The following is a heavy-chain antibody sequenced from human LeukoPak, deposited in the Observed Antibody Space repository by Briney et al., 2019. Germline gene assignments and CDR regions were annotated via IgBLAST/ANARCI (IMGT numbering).Heavy chain of an antibody. V-gene: IGHV1-46*01. CDR3: ARVVGSYGYAFDY. D-gene: IGHD5-18*01. Sequence: ASVKVSCKASGYTFTSYYMHWVRQAPGQGLEWMGIINPSGGSTSYAQKLQGRVTMTTDTSTSTVYMELRSLRSDDTAVYYCARVVGSYGYAFDYWGQGTLVTVSS. J-gene: IGHJ4*02. CDR1: GYTFTSYY. CDR2: INPSGGST.